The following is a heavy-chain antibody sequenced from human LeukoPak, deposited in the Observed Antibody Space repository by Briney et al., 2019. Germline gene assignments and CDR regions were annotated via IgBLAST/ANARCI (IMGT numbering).Heavy chain of an antibody. Sequence: GGSLRLSCAASGFTFSNYAMHWVRQAPGKGLEWVAFIRYDGSNKYYADSVKGRFTISRDNSKNTLYLQMNSLRAEDAAVYYCAKDTRGDYGWDFDYWAREPWSPSPQ. D-gene: IGHD3-10*01. CDR2: IRYDGSNK. V-gene: IGHV3-30*02. J-gene: IGHJ4*02. CDR1: GFTFSNYA. CDR3: AKDTRGDYGWDFDY.